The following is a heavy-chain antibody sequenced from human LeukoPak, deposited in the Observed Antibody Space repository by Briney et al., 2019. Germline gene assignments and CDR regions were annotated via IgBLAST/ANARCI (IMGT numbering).Heavy chain of an antibody. CDR1: GYTFSVYY. Sequence: ASVQVSCKSSGYTFSVYYMHWVRQAPGQGLEWMGWIKPNSGVTNYAQKFQGRVTMTRDTSISTAYMELTSLIFDDTAVYYCTRGGDGNRRDFDYWGQGTLVTVSS. V-gene: IGHV1-2*02. CDR3: TRGGDGNRRDFDY. CDR2: IKPNSGVT. J-gene: IGHJ4*02. D-gene: IGHD5-24*01.